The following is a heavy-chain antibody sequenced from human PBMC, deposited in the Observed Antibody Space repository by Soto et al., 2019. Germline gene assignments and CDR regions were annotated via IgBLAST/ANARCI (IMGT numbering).Heavy chain of an antibody. CDR1: GGSISSSSYY. D-gene: IGHD2-2*02. J-gene: IGHJ6*02. V-gene: IGHV4-39*01. CDR3: ARRADCSSTSCYMPYYYYGMDV. CDR2: IYYSGST. Sequence: QLQLQESGPGLVKPSETLSLTCTVSGGSISSSSYYWGWIRQPPGKGLEWIGSIYYSGSTYYNPSLQSRVSISVDTSKNQFSLKLSSVTAADTAVYYCARRADCSSTSCYMPYYYYGMDVWGQGTTVTVSS.